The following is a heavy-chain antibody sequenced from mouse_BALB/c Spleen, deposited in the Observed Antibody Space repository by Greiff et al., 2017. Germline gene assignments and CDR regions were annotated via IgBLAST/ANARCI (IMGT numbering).Heavy chain of an antibody. CDR3: APASDYYAMDY. CDR2: IDPANGNT. J-gene: IGHJ4*01. CDR1: GFNIKDTY. V-gene: IGHV14-3*02. D-gene: IGHD6-1*01. Sequence: EVKLQQSGAELVKPGASVKLSCTASGFNIKDTYMHWVKQRPEQGLEWIGRIDPANGNTKYDPKLQGKATITADTSSNTAYLQLSSLTSEDTAVYYCAPASDYYAMDYWGQGTSVTVSS.